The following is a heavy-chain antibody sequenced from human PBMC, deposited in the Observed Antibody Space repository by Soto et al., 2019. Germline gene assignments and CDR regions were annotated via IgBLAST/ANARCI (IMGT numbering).Heavy chain of an antibody. CDR3: ARDRGPSSGYYPYWFDP. J-gene: IGHJ5*02. D-gene: IGHD3-22*01. CDR1: GGTFSSYA. V-gene: IGHV1-69*12. Sequence: QVQLVQAGAEVKKPGSSVKVSCKASGGTFSSYAISWVRQAPGHGLEWMGEIIPIFGTANYAQKVQGRVTITAEDSTSTAYMELSSLRSEDTAVYYCARDRGPSSGYYPYWFDPWGQGTLVTVSS. CDR2: IIPIFGTA.